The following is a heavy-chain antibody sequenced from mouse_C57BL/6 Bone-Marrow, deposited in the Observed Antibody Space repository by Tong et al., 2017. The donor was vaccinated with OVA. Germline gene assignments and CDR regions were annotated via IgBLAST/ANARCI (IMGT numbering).Heavy chain of an antibody. CDR1: GFSLTSYG. CDR2: IWSGGST. Sequence: VQLRQSGPGLVQPSQSLSITCTVSGFSLTSYGVHWVRQSPGKGLEWLGVIWSGGSTDYNAAFISRLSISKDNSKSKFFFKMNRRQAKDTAIYYCARRGGVTTWFAYWGQGTLVTVSA. J-gene: IGHJ3*01. CDR3: ARRGGVTTWFAY. D-gene: IGHD2-1*01. V-gene: IGHV2-2*02.